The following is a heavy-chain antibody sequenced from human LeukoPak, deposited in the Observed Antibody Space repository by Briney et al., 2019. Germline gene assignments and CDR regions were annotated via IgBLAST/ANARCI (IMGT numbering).Heavy chain of an antibody. CDR3: AIWTSGNY. Sequence: GGSLRLSCAASGFTFNRSWMNWVRQAPGKGLEWVSNLDPSGSQKRYVDSVKGRFVISKDNPGASLYLDMYSLRAEDTAIYYCAIWTSGNYWGQGTLVTVSS. D-gene: IGHD1-1*01. CDR2: LDPSGSQK. V-gene: IGHV3-7*01. CDR1: GFTFNRSW. J-gene: IGHJ4*02.